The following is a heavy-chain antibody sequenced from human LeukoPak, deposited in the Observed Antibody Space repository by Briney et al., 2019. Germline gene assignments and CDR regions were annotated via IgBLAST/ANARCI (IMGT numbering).Heavy chain of an antibody. CDR1: GGSVSSSIYY. CDR3: ARDGKGSLHYYGMDV. J-gene: IGHJ6*02. Sequence: SETLSLTCTVSGGSVSSSIYYWSWIRQSPGKGLEWIGYIDYSGSTNYNPSLKSRVTISGDTSKNQFSLKLRSVTAADTAVYYCARDGKGSLHYYGMDVWGQGTTVTVSS. V-gene: IGHV4-61*01. D-gene: IGHD6-13*01. CDR2: IDYSGST.